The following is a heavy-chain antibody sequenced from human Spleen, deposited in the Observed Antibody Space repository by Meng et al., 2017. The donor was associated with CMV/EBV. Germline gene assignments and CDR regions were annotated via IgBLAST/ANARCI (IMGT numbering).Heavy chain of an antibody. Sequence: QRRRPGSGPGLVKPSATLALTCTVSGGSISSSSYYWGWIRQPPGKGLEWIGSIYYSGSTYYNPSLKSRVTISVDTSKNQFSLKLSSVTAADTAVYYCARDLPEGDSSGQPDYWGQGTLVTVSS. CDR1: GGSISSSSYY. CDR2: IYYSGST. D-gene: IGHD3-22*01. J-gene: IGHJ4*02. CDR3: ARDLPEGDSSGQPDY. V-gene: IGHV4-39*07.